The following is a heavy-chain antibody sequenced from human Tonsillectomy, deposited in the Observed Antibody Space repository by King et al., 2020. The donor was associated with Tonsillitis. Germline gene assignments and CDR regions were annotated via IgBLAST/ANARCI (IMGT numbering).Heavy chain of an antibody. CDR3: AATNYYDSSGYYARLRY. J-gene: IGHJ4*02. V-gene: IGHV3-23*04. Sequence: VQLVESGGGLVQPGGSLRLSCAASGFTFSSYAMSWVRQAPGKGLEWVSAVSGSGGSTYYADSVKGRFTISRDNSKNTLYLQMNSLRAEDTAVYYCAATNYYDSSGYYARLRYRGQGTLVTVSS. D-gene: IGHD3-22*01. CDR1: GFTFSSYA. CDR2: VSGSGGST.